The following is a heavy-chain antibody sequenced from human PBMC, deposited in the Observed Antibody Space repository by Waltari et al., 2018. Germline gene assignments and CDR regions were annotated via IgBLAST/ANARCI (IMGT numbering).Heavy chain of an antibody. Sequence: EVQLVESGGGLVQPGGSLRLSCAASGFTFSSYSMNWVRQAPGKGLEWVSYISSSSSTIYYADSVKGRFTISRDNAKNSLYLQMNSLRAEDTAVYYCVRETGRWFDYWGQGTLVTVSS. CDR3: VRETGRWFDY. CDR1: GFTFSSYS. CDR2: ISSSSSTI. V-gene: IGHV3-48*01. D-gene: IGHD2-15*01. J-gene: IGHJ4*02.